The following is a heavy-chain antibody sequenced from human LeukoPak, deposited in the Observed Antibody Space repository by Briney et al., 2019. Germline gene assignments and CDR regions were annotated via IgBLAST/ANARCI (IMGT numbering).Heavy chain of an antibody. J-gene: IGHJ4*02. CDR3: ARSSRDYVWGSLTLDY. D-gene: IGHD3-16*01. Sequence: SETLSLTCTVSGGSISSYYWSWIRQPPGKGLEWIGYIYYSGSTNYNPSLKSRVTISVDTSKNQFSLKLSSVTAVDTAVYYCARSSRDYVWGSLTLDYWGQGTLVTVSS. CDR1: GGSISSYY. V-gene: IGHV4-59*01. CDR2: IYYSGST.